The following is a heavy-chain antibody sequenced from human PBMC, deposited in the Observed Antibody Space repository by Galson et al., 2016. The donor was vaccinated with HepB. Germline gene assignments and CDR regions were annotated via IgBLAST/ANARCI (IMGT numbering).Heavy chain of an antibody. J-gene: IGHJ6*02. V-gene: IGHV3-33*01. CDR2: IWNDGSNK. CDR1: GFTFSSYG. CDR3: AREDEPSGYSPFMDV. Sequence: SLRLSCAGSGFTFSSYGMHWVRQAPGKGLEWVTVIWNDGSNKYYADSVKGRFTISRDNSKNTLYLQMNSLRAEDTAVYYCAREDEPSGYSPFMDVWGQGTTVTV. D-gene: IGHD3-22*01.